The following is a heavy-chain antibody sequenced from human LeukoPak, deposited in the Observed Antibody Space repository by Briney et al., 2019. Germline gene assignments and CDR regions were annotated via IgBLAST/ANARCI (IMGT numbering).Heavy chain of an antibody. J-gene: IGHJ4*02. Sequence: GGSLRLSCAASGFTFSSYSMNWVRQAPGKGLEWVSSISSSSSYIYYADSVKGRFTTSRDNAKNSLYLQMNSLRAEDTAVYYCARDMERGVTTVTSLDYWGQGTLVTVSS. D-gene: IGHD4-17*01. CDR1: GFTFSSYS. CDR2: ISSSSSYI. CDR3: ARDMERGVTTVTSLDY. V-gene: IGHV3-21*01.